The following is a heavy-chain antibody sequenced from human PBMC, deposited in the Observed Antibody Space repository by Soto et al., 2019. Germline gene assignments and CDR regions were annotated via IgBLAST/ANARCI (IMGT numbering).Heavy chain of an antibody. CDR3: AKVTHRGTIAVAGPLGS. J-gene: IGHJ4*02. Sequence: QVHLVQSGAEVNKPGASVNVSCQASGSITNHHMHWVRQAPGQGLEWMGIFNPSGLSTTYDQKFQGRVTITRDTSTSTVYMELSSLTSEDTAVYFCAKVTHRGTIAVAGPLGSWGQGTLVIVSS. V-gene: IGHV1-46*01. CDR1: GSITNHH. D-gene: IGHD6-19*01. CDR2: FNPSGLST.